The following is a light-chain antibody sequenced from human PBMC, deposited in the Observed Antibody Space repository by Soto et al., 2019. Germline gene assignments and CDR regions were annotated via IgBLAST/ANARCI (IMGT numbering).Light chain of an antibody. CDR2: EVS. CDR3: SSDTSSSTYV. V-gene: IGLV2-14*01. J-gene: IGLJ1*01. CDR1: SSDVGGYNY. Sequence: QSALTQPASVSGSPGQSLTISCTGTSSDVGGYNYVSWYQQHPGKAPKLMIYEVSNRPSGVSNRFSGSKSGNTASLTISGLQAEDEADYYCSSDTSSSTYVFGTGTKLTVL.